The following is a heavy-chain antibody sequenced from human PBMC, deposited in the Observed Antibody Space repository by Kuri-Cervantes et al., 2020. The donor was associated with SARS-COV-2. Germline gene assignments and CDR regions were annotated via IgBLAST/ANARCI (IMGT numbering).Heavy chain of an antibody. Sequence: GESLKISCAASGFTFSSYAMHWVRQAPGKGLEWVAVISYDGSNKHYADSVKGRFTISRDNSKNTLYLQMNSLRAEDTAVYYCARPYSGSYNNWFDPWGQGTLVTVSS. CDR2: ISYDGSNK. CDR3: ARPYSGSYNNWFDP. J-gene: IGHJ5*02. CDR1: GFTFSSYA. V-gene: IGHV3-30*04. D-gene: IGHD1-26*01.